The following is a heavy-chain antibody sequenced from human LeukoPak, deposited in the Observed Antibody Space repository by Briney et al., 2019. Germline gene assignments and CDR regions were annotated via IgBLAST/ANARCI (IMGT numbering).Heavy chain of an antibody. Sequence: PGRSLRLSCAASGFTFDDYAMHWVRQVPGKGLEWVSGISWNSDKILYADSVKGRFTISRDNAKNSLYLQMNSLRAEDTAVYYCARVQQYSSSWYGGDAFDIWGQGTMVTVSS. J-gene: IGHJ3*02. D-gene: IGHD6-13*01. CDR3: ARVQQYSSSWYGGDAFDI. V-gene: IGHV3-9*01. CDR1: GFTFDDYA. CDR2: ISWNSDKI.